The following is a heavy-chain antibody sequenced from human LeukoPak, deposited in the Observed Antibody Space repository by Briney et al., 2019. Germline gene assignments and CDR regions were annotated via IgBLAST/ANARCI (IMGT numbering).Heavy chain of an antibody. CDR3: AKDVGKWESLHFFDY. V-gene: IGHV3-74*01. Sequence: PGGSLRLSCAASGFNFASNWMHWVRQTPGKGLMWVSRINSGGSGTSYADSVEGRFTISRDDSRNTLYLQMNSLRGDDTAVYYCAKDVGKWESLHFFDYWGQGTLVTVSS. CDR1: GFNFASNW. D-gene: IGHD1-26*01. CDR2: INSGGSGT. J-gene: IGHJ4*02.